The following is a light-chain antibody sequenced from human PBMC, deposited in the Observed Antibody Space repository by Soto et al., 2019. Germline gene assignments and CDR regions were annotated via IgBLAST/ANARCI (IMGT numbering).Light chain of an antibody. Sequence: EIVLTQSPATLSLSPGERATLSCRASQSVSSYLAWYQQKPGQAPRLLIYDASNRATGIPARFSGSGSGTDLTLTISSLEPEDFVVSYCQQRRNWPPYTFGQGTKLEIK. CDR3: QQRRNWPPYT. V-gene: IGKV3-11*01. J-gene: IGKJ2*01. CDR1: QSVSSY. CDR2: DAS.